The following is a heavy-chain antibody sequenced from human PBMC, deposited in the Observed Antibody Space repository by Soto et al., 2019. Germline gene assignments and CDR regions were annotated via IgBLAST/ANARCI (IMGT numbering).Heavy chain of an antibody. J-gene: IGHJ4*02. CDR2: ISYDGSNK. D-gene: IGHD6-13*01. V-gene: IGHV3-30-3*01. CDR3: ARRIGYYFDY. CDR1: GFTFSSYA. Sequence: GGSLRLSCAASGFTFSSYAMHWVRQAPGKGLEWVAVISYDGSNKYYADSVKGRFTISRDNSKNTLYLQMNSLRAEDTAVYYCARRIGYYFDYWGQGTLVTVS.